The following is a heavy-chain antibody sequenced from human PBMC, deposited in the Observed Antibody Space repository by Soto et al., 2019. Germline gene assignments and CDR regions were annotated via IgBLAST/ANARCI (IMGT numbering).Heavy chain of an antibody. J-gene: IGHJ4*02. CDR2: IHHSGST. CDR1: GGSISSTNW. Sequence: QVQLQESGPGLVKPSGTLSLTCAVSGGSISSTNWWSWVRQPPGKGLEWIGEIHHSGSTNYNPSLKSRVTISVDKSKHQFSLNLSSMTAADTAVYYCARAGYGGNSLDYWGQGTLVTVSS. V-gene: IGHV4-4*02. CDR3: ARAGYGGNSLDY. D-gene: IGHD4-17*01.